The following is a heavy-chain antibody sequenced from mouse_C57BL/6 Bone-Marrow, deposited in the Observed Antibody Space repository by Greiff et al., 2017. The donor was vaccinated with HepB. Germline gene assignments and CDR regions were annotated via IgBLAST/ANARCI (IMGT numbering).Heavy chain of an antibody. CDR3: ARERGGTFDY. Sequence: VKLMESGAELVRPGTSVKVSCKASGYAFTNYLIEWVKQRPGQGLEWIGVINPGSGGTNYNEKFKGKATLTADKSSSTAYMQLSSLTSEDSAVYFCARERGGTFDYWGQGTTLTVSS. CDR1: GYAFTNYL. J-gene: IGHJ2*01. CDR2: INPGSGGT. D-gene: IGHD4-1*01. V-gene: IGHV1-54*01.